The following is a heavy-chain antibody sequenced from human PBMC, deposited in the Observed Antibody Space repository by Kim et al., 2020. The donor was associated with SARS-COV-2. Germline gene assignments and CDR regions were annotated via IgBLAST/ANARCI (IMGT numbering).Heavy chain of an antibody. CDR1: GFTFSSYA. Sequence: GGSLRLSCAASGFTFSSYAMTWVRQAPGKGLEWVSGISGSGGSTDYVDSVKGRFTISRDNSKNTLYLQMNSLRAEDTAVYYCAKSLGYCSGGSCYGFGYWGQGTLVTVSS. V-gene: IGHV3-23*01. CDR2: ISGSGGST. D-gene: IGHD2-15*01. J-gene: IGHJ4*02. CDR3: AKSLGYCSGGSCYGFGY.